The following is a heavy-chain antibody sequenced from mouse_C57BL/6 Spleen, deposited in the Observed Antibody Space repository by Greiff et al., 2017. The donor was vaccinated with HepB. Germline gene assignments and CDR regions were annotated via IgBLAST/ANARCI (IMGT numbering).Heavy chain of an antibody. J-gene: IGHJ3*01. CDR3: VRDETYDYDGGFAY. V-gene: IGHV10-3*01. CDR2: IRSKSSNYAT. D-gene: IGHD2-4*01. CDR1: GFTFNTYA. Sequence: EVQRVESGGGLVQPKGSLKLSCAASGFTFNTYAMHWVRQAPGKGLEWVARIRSKSSNYATYYADSVKDRFTISRDDSQSMLYLQMNNLKTEDTAMYYCVRDETYDYDGGFAYWGQGTLVTVSA.